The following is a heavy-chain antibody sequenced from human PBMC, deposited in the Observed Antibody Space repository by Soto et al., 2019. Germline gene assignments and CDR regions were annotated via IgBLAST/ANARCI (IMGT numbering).Heavy chain of an antibody. J-gene: IGHJ4*02. Sequence: QVQLVQSGAEVKKPGASVKVSCKASGYTFTSYGISWVRQAPGQGLEWMGWISAYNGNTNYAQKLQGRVTMTTDTTTSNGYMELGGLKSDGTGGYYLSGGPEVICYWGQGTLVTVSS. D-gene: IGHD2-21*01. V-gene: IGHV1-18*01. CDR2: ISAYNGNT. CDR1: GYTFTSYG. CDR3: SGGPEVICY.